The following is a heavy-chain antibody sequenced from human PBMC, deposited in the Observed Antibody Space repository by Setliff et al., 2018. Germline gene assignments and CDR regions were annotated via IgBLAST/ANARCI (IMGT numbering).Heavy chain of an antibody. D-gene: IGHD4-4*01. CDR1: GGSISNYY. Sequence: SETLSLTCTVSGGSISNYYWSWIRQPAGKGLEWIRRIYTSGSTSNNPSLKSRVTTSVDTSKNQFSLKLSSVTAADTAMYYCVREYDGNYDDAFDIWGQGTMVTVSS. V-gene: IGHV4-4*07. CDR3: VREYDGNYDDAFDI. CDR2: IYTSGST. J-gene: IGHJ3*02.